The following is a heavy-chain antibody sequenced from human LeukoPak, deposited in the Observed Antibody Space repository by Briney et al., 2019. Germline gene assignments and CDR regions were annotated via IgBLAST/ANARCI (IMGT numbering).Heavy chain of an antibody. CDR2: IYYSGIT. V-gene: IGHV4-59*08. J-gene: IGHJ4*02. CDR3: ARRYSGHFDY. D-gene: IGHD1-26*01. CDR1: AGSISGYY. Sequence: SETLSLTCTVSAGSISGYYWSWIRQPPGKGLEWIGYIYYSGITNYNPSLKSRVTISVDTSKNQFSLKLSSVTAADTAVYYCARRYSGHFDYWGQGTLVTVSS.